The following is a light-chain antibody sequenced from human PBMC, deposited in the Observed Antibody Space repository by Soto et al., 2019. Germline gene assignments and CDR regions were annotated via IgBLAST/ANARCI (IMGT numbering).Light chain of an antibody. Sequence: DIHMTQSPYSLSASVGDRVTITCRAGHTISTYLNWFQQKPGEAPKLLIYAASTLHSGVPSRFSGSGSGTDFTLTVSSLQPEDFATYYCQQSHSTPITFGQGTRLDIK. J-gene: IGKJ5*01. CDR1: HTISTY. V-gene: IGKV1-39*01. CDR3: QQSHSTPIT. CDR2: AAS.